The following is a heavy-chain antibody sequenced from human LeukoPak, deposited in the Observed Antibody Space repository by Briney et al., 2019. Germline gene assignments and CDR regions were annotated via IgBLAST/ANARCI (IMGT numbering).Heavy chain of an antibody. CDR2: IRYDGSNK. CDR1: RFTFSRYG. Sequence: GGSLRLSCAASRFTFSRYGMHWVRQAPGKGLEWVAFIRYDGSNKYYADSVKGRFTISRDNSKNTLYLQMNSLRAEDTAVYYCARGGSYLSAFDIWGQGTMVTVSS. V-gene: IGHV3-30*02. J-gene: IGHJ3*02. CDR3: ARGGSYLSAFDI. D-gene: IGHD1-26*01.